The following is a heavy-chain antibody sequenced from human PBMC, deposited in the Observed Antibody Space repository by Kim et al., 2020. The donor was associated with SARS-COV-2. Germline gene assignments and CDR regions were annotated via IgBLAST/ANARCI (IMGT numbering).Heavy chain of an antibody. Sequence: AGSVRGRFTISRDNSKNTLYLQMNSLRAEDTARYYCAKDRANTYAMDVWGQGTTVIVSS. J-gene: IGHJ6*02. CDR3: AKDRANTYAMDV. D-gene: IGHD3-10*01. V-gene: IGHV3-33*06.